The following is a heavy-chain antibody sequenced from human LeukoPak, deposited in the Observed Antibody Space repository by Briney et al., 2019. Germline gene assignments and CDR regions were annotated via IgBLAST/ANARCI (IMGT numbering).Heavy chain of an antibody. J-gene: IGHJ6*02. CDR2: ISGSGDTT. Sequence: PGGSLRLSCAASGFTFSSYAMSWVRQAPGKGLERVSHISGSGDTTYYADSVKGRFTISRGNSKNTLYLQMNSLRAEDTAVYYCARDSGWGLTSRGLDVWGQGTTVTVSS. V-gene: IGHV3-23*01. CDR1: GFTFSSYA. D-gene: IGHD6-19*01. CDR3: ARDSGWGLTSRGLDV.